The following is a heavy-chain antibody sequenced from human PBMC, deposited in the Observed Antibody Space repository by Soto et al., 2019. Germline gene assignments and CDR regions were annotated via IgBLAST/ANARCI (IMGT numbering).Heavy chain of an antibody. CDR1: GFTFSSYW. CDR3: ARDSSVANYGYYYYYGMDV. J-gene: IGHJ6*02. V-gene: IGHV3-7*05. Sequence: GGSLRLSCAASGFTFSSYWMSWVRQAPGKGLEWVANIKQDGSEKYYVDSVKGRFTISRDNAKNSLYLQMNSLRAEDTAVYYCARDSSVANYGYYYYYGMDVWGQGTTVTVS. D-gene: IGHD4-17*01. CDR2: IKQDGSEK.